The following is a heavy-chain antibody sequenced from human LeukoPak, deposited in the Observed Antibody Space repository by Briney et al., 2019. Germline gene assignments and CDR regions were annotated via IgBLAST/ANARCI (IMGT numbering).Heavy chain of an antibody. CDR1: GFTFSSYA. V-gene: IGHV3-30-3*01. J-gene: IGHJ6*02. Sequence: PGGSLRLSCAASGFTFSSYAMHWVPQAPGKGLEWVAVISYDGSNKYYADSVKGRFTISRDNSKNTLYLQMNSLRAEDTAVYYCARDSYGMDVWGQGTTVTVSS. CDR3: ARDSYGMDV. CDR2: ISYDGSNK.